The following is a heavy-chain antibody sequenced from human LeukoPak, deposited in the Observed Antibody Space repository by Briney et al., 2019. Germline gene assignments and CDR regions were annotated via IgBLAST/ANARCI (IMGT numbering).Heavy chain of an antibody. CDR3: AKESSGSYYPEYFQH. D-gene: IGHD1-26*01. CDR1: RFTFSSYS. CDR2: ISSSSSYI. Sequence: GGSLRLSCAASRFTFSSYSMNWVRQAPGKGLEWVSSISSSSSYIYYADSVKGRFTIPRDNSKNTLYLQMNSLRAEDTAVYYCAKESSGSYYPEYFQHWGQGTLVTVSS. J-gene: IGHJ1*01. V-gene: IGHV3-21*04.